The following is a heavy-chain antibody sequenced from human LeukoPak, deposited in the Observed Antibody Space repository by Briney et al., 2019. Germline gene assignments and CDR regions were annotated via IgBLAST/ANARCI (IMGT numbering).Heavy chain of an antibody. CDR2: INHSEST. J-gene: IGHJ5*02. V-gene: IGHV4-34*01. CDR3: ARARRWNAAVEGWWFDP. Sequence: SETLSLTCAVYGESFSGHYWTWIRQSPGKGLEWIGEINHSESTNYNPPLKSRVTISVDTSKNQFSLKLSSVTAADTAVYYCARARRWNAAVEGWWFDPWGQGTLVTVSS. CDR1: GESFSGHY. D-gene: IGHD1-1*01.